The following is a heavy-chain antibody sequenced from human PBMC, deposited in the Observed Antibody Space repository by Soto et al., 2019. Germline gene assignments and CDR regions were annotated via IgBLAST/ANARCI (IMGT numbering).Heavy chain of an antibody. CDR2: INTNTGNP. D-gene: IGHD3-10*01. CDR3: ARSAPYGSVPNWFDP. V-gene: IGHV7-4-1*01. Sequence: ASVKVSCKASGYTFTSYAMNWVRQSPGQGLEWMGWINTNTGNPTYAQGFTGRFVFSLDTSVSTAYLQICSLKAEDTAVYYCARSAPYGSVPNWFDPWGQGTLVTVSS. J-gene: IGHJ5*02. CDR1: GYTFTSYA.